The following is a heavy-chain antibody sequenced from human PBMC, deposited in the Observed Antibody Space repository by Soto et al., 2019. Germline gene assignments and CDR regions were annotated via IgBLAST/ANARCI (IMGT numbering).Heavy chain of an antibody. V-gene: IGHV3-23*01. J-gene: IGHJ6*02. CDR2: ISGSGGST. D-gene: IGHD4-17*01. CDR1: GFTFSNYA. CDR3: AKGLYGELYNYYGMDV. Sequence: GGSLRLSCAASGFTFSNYAMSWVRQAPGKGLEWVSVISGSGGSTSYADSVKGRFTISRDSSKNTLYLQMNSLTAEDAALYYCAKGLYGELYNYYGMDVWGQGTTVTVSS.